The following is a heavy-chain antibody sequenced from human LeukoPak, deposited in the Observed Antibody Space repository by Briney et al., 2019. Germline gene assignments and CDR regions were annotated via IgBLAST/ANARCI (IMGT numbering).Heavy chain of an antibody. J-gene: IGHJ2*01. Sequence: SETLSLTCTVSGGSISTYYWNWIRQPAGKGLEWIGRIYTGGYTNYNPSVKSRVTMSVDTSKNQFSLKLSSVTAADTAVYYCARAYYYYDSSGCFDLWGRGTLVTVSS. V-gene: IGHV4-4*07. CDR2: IYTGGYT. D-gene: IGHD3-22*01. CDR1: GGSISTYY. CDR3: ARAYYYYDSSGCFDL.